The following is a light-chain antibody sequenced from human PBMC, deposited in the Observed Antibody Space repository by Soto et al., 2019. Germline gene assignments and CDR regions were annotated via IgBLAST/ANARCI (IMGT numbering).Light chain of an antibody. Sequence: DVVMTQSPLSLPVTLGQPASISCRSSQSIVYSDGNTYLNWFHQRPGQSPRRLIYKVSNRDSGFVERFCGSGSGTDFTRKISRVEAEDVRVYYCMQGTYWPRLTWGGGTKVEIK. J-gene: IGKJ4*01. CDR1: QSIVYSDGNTY. CDR3: MQGTYWPRLT. V-gene: IGKV2-30*01. CDR2: KVS.